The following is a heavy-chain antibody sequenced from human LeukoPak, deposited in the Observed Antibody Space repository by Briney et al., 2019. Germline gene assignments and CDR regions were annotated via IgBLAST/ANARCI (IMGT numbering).Heavy chain of an antibody. Sequence: GGSLRLSCAASGFTFSGSAMHWVRQASGKGLEWVGRIRSKANSYATAYAASVKGRFTISRDDSKNTACLQMNSLKTEDTAVYYCTRRDSSSWYGGKYFDYWGQGTLVTVSS. CDR3: TRRDSSSWYGGKYFDY. J-gene: IGHJ4*02. V-gene: IGHV3-73*01. D-gene: IGHD6-13*01. CDR2: IRSKANSYAT. CDR1: GFTFSGSA.